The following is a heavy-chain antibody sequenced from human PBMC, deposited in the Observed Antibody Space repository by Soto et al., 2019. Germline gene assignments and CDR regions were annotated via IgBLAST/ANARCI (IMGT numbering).Heavy chain of an antibody. CDR3: AGTGIAAAGLTDDAFDI. V-gene: IGHV4-59*12. D-gene: IGHD6-13*01. J-gene: IGHJ3*02. CDR2: INHSGST. Sequence: SETLSVTCPVSGGSISSYYWSWIRQPPGKGLEWIGYINHSGSTNYNPSLKSRVTISVDTSKNQFSLKLSSVTAADTAVYYCAGTGIAAAGLTDDAFDIWGQGTMVTVSS. CDR1: GGSISSYY.